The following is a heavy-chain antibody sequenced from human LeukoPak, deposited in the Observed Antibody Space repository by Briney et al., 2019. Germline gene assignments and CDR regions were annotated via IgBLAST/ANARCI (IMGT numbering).Heavy chain of an antibody. CDR3: ARNGGGWSFDY. J-gene: IGHJ4*02. CDR2: MSYSGNS. Sequence: SETLSLTCTVSGGSISTYYGSWIRQSPGKVLEWIGYMSYSGNSNYSPSLQSRVTVSVDTSKNQFSLKLTSVTAADTAVYYCARNGGGWSFDYWGQGTLVTVSS. V-gene: IGHV4-59*08. CDR1: GGSISTYY. D-gene: IGHD6-19*01.